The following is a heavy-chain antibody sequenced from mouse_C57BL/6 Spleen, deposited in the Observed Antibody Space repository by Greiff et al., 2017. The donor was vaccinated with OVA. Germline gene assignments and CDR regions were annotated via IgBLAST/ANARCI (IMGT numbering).Heavy chain of an antibody. D-gene: IGHD1-1*01. J-gene: IGHJ3*01. CDR1: GYTFTDYY. Sequence: EVQLQQSGPELVKPGASVKISCKASGYTFTDYYMNWVKQSHGKSLEWIGDINPNNGGTSYNQKFKGKATLTVDKSSSTAYLELRSLTSDDSAVYYCARGEGLTLRWFAYWGQGTLVTVSA. CDR3: ARGEGLTLRWFAY. CDR2: INPNNGGT. V-gene: IGHV1-26*01.